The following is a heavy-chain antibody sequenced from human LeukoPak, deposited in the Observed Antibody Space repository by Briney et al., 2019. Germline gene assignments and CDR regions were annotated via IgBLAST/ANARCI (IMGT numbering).Heavy chain of an antibody. CDR2: IYYSGST. J-gene: IGHJ4*02. V-gene: IGHV4-59*05. D-gene: IGHD6-19*01. CDR1: GASISSYY. Sequence: SETLSLTCTVSGASISSYYWSWIRQPPGKGLEWIGSIYYSGSTYYNPSLKSRVTISVDTSKNQFSLKLSSVTAADTAVYYCARHSRGQWLVTDYWGQGTLVTVSS. CDR3: ARHSRGQWLVTDY.